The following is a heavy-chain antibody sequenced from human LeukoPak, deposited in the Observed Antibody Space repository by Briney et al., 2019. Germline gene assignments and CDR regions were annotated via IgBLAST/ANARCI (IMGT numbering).Heavy chain of an antibody. D-gene: IGHD4-17*01. V-gene: IGHV1-69*13. CDR1: GGTFSSYA. Sequence: SVKVSCKASGGTFSSYAISWVRQAPGQGLEWMGGIIPIFGTANYAQKFQGRVTITADESTSTAYTELSSLRSEDTAVYYCARAFGDYGDYAQYYFDYWGQGTLVTVSS. CDR2: IIPIFGTA. J-gene: IGHJ4*02. CDR3: ARAFGDYGDYAQYYFDY.